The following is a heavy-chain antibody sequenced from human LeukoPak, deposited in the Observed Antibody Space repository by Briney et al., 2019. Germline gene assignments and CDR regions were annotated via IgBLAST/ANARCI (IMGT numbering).Heavy chain of an antibody. V-gene: IGHV1-69*05. D-gene: IGHD2-15*01. Sequence: GASVKVSCKASGGTFSSYAISWVRQAPGQGLEWMGGIIPIFGTANYAQKFQGRVTITTDESTSTAYMELSSLRSEDTAVYYCATPKDCSGGSCPFDYWGQGTLVTVSS. CDR2: IIPIFGTA. CDR1: GGTFSSYA. CDR3: ATPKDCSGGSCPFDY. J-gene: IGHJ4*02.